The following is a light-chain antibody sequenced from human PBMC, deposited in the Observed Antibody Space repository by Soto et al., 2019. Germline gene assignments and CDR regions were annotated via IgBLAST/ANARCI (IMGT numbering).Light chain of an antibody. CDR2: YDS. V-gene: IGLV3-21*04. J-gene: IGLJ2*01. CDR3: QVGDSSSDHVV. CDR1: NIGSKS. Sequence: SYELTQPPSVSVAPGKTARITCGGNNIGSKSVHWYQQKPGQATVLVIYYDSDRPSGIPERFSGSNSGNTATLTISRVEAGDEAYYYCQVGDSSSDHVVFGGGTKLTVL.